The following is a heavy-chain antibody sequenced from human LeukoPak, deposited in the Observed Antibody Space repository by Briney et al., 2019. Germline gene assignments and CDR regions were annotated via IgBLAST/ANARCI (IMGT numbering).Heavy chain of an antibody. CDR3: ARSVPDYTRFDY. CDR2: FKTSSGQV. V-gene: IGHV3-23*01. CDR1: GFTFSDYA. Sequence: GGSLRLSCVASGFTFSDYAMNWVRQAPGEGLEWVSTFKTSSGQVYYAESVRGRFTISRVNSKNTVYLEMSSLRAEDTALYFCARSVPDYTRFDYWGQGALVTVSS. D-gene: IGHD4-11*01. J-gene: IGHJ4*02.